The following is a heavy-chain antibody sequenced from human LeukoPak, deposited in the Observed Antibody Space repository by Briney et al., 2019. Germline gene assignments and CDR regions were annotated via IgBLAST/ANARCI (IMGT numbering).Heavy chain of an antibody. Sequence: SQTLSLTCALSGDSVSSNSAAWTWIRQSPSRGLEWLGRTYYRSKWYNDYSVSVKSRITINPDASKNQFSLQLNSVTPEDTAVYYCAREGVGDYGDYTLLEGNWFDPWGQGTLVTVSS. CDR2: TYYRSKWYN. V-gene: IGHV6-1*01. CDR1: GDSVSSNSAA. D-gene: IGHD4-17*01. J-gene: IGHJ5*02. CDR3: AREGVGDYGDYTLLEGNWFDP.